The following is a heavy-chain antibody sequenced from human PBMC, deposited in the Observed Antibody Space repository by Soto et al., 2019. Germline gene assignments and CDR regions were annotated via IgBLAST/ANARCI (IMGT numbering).Heavy chain of an antibody. CDR1: GFTFSDYA. CDR2: IRSGGDRI. Sequence: EVQLVESGGGLVQPGGSLRLTCSASGFTFSDYAMHWVRQTPGKGLEYVSVIRSGGDRIYYADSVKGRFTISRENSKNTLFLQMNSLRPEDTAMYYCVKDHPALEYWGHGTLVTVSS. D-gene: IGHD6-6*01. CDR3: VKDHPALEY. V-gene: IGHV3-64D*06. J-gene: IGHJ4*01.